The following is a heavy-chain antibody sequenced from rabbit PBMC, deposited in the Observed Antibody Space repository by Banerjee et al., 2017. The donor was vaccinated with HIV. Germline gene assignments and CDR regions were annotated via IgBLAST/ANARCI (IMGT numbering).Heavy chain of an antibody. CDR2: INDNGAA. J-gene: IGHJ4*01. V-gene: IGHV1S7*01. D-gene: IGHD1-1*01. CDR3: VRDWASGSGPYYFDF. Sequence: QLKETGGGLVQPGGSLTLSCKASGFDFSSYQMSWVRQAPGKGLEWIGYINDNGAAYYASWVNGRFSISRDNAQNTVSLQVDSLTAADTATYFCVRDWASGSGPYYFDFWGPGTLVTVS. CDR1: GFDFSSYQ.